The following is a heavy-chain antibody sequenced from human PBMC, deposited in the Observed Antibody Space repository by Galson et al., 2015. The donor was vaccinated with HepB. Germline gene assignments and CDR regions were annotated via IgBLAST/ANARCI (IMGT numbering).Heavy chain of an antibody. Sequence: CAISGDSVSSNSAAWNWIRQSPSRGLEWLGRTYYRSKWYNDYAVSVKSRITINPDTSKNQFSLQLNSVTPEDTAVYYCARDCYYDSSGYYHDAFDIWGQGTMVTVSS. CDR2: TYYRSKWYN. CDR3: ARDCYYDSSGYYHDAFDI. V-gene: IGHV6-1*01. CDR1: GDSVSSNSAA. D-gene: IGHD3-22*01. J-gene: IGHJ3*02.